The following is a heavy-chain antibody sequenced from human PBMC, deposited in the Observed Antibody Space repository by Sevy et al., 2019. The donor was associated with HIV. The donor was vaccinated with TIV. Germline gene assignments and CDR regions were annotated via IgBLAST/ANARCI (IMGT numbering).Heavy chain of an antibody. CDR1: GFTFSDYY. CDR3: ARGTSGSYYGAFDI. D-gene: IGHD1-26*01. J-gene: IGHJ3*02. Sequence: GESLKISCAASGFTFSDYYMSWIRQAPGKGLEWVSYISSSSYTNYADSVKGRFTISRDNAKNSLYLQMNSLRAEDTAVYYCARGTSGSYYGAFDIWGLGTMVTVSS. CDR2: ISSSSYT. V-gene: IGHV3-11*06.